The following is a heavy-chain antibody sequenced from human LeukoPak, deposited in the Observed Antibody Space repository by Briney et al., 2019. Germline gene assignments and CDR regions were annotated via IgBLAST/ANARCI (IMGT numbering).Heavy chain of an antibody. V-gene: IGHV3-21*01. Sequence: GGSLRLSCAGSGFTFSSYSMSWVRQAPWKGLEFVSSISSSSSFIYYADSVKGRFTISRDNAKKSLSLQMNSLRADDTAVYYCASGYSSSWYLDWGQGTLVTVSS. CDR1: GFTFSSYS. J-gene: IGHJ4*02. CDR3: ASGYSSSWYLD. D-gene: IGHD6-13*01. CDR2: ISSSSSFI.